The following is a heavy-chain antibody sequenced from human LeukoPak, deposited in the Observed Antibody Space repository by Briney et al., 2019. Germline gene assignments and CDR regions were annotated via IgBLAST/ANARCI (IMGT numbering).Heavy chain of an antibody. CDR2: INHSGST. V-gene: IGHV4-34*01. J-gene: IGHJ3*02. CDR3: GGGLLDAFDI. Sequence: NPSETLSLTCAVYGGPFSGYYWSWIRQPPGKGLEWIGEINHSGSTNYNPSLKSRVTISVDTSKNQFSLKLSSVTAADTAVYYCGGGLLDAFDIWGQGTMVTVSS. D-gene: IGHD2-15*01. CDR1: GGPFSGYY.